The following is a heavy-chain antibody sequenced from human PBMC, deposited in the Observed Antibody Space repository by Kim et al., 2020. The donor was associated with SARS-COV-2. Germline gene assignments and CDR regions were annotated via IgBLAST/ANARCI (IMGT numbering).Heavy chain of an antibody. V-gene: IGHV3-21*01. D-gene: IGHD2-2*01. CDR3: ARVPAADYYYGYGLDV. J-gene: IGHJ6*01. CDR1: GFTFSSYS. Sequence: GGSLRLSCAASGFTFSSYSMNWVRQAPGKGLEWVSFISSSSSNKYYADSVKGRFTISRDNAKNSLYLQMNSLRAEDTAVYYCARVPAADYYYGYGLDVWPQGTTVTVS. CDR2: ISSSSSNK.